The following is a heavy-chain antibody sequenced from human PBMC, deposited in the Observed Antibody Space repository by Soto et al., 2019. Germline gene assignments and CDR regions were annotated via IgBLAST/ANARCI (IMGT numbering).Heavy chain of an antibody. CDR1: GYTFTGYY. Sequence: GASVKVSCKASGYTFTGYYMHWVRQAPGQGLEWMGWINPNSGGTNYAQKFQGRVTMTRDTSISTAYMELSRLRSDDTAVYYCAREHRGVGANSLDYCGQGPLVTVYS. CDR3: AREHRGVGANSLDY. CDR2: INPNSGGT. J-gene: IGHJ4*02. D-gene: IGHD1-26*01. V-gene: IGHV1-2*02.